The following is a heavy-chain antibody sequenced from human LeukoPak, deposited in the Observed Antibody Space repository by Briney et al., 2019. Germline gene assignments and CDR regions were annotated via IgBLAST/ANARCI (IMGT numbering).Heavy chain of an antibody. CDR1: GFTFSSYA. Sequence: GGSLRLSCAASGFTFSSYAMSWVRQAPGKGLEWVSSISSGSDHIYYADSVKGRFTISRDNAKNSLYLQMDSLRAEDTAVFFCARNDYASSSGYDFWGQGTLVTVSS. J-gene: IGHJ4*02. CDR3: ARNDYASSSGYDF. V-gene: IGHV3-21*01. CDR2: ISSGSDHI. D-gene: IGHD6-6*01.